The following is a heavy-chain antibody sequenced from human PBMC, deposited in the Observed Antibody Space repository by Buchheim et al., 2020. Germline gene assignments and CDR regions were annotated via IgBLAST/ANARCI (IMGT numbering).Heavy chain of an antibody. V-gene: IGHV3-30*03. D-gene: IGHD3-22*01. CDR2: ISYDGSNK. CDR3: ARGHSFDRSGYWGFDY. Sequence: QVQLVESGGGVVQPGRSLRLSCAASGFTFSSYGMHWVRQAPGKGLEWVAVISYDGSNKYYADSVKGRFTISRDNAENSLYLQMSGLRDEDTAVYYCARGHSFDRSGYWGFDYWGQGTL. J-gene: IGHJ4*02. CDR1: GFTFSSYG.